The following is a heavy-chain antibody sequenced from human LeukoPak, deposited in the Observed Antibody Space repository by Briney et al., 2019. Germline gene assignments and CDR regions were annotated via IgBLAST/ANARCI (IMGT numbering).Heavy chain of an antibody. Sequence: ASVKVSCKASGYTFIHYAVHWVRQAPGQRLEWMGWINGGDGNTEYSQKFQDRITITRDTSAGTTYMELNCLSSEDTAFYFCARAGTAIDYWGQGTLVTVSS. CDR3: ARAGTAIDY. V-gene: IGHV1-3*01. J-gene: IGHJ4*02. CDR2: INGGDGNT. D-gene: IGHD3-10*01. CDR1: GYTFIHYA.